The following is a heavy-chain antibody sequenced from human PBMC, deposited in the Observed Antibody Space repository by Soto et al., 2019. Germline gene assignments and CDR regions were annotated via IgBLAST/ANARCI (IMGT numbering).Heavy chain of an antibody. D-gene: IGHD5-12*01. CDR2: ISYDGSNK. V-gene: IGHV3-30-3*01. J-gene: IGHJ4*02. CDR1: GFTFSSYA. CDR3: ASENGDIVATTDYFDY. Sequence: PGGSLRLSCAASGFTFSSYAMHWVRQAPGKGLEWVAVISYDGSNKYYADSVKGRFTISRDNSKNMLYLQMNSLRAEDTAVYYCASENGDIVATTDYFDYWGQG.